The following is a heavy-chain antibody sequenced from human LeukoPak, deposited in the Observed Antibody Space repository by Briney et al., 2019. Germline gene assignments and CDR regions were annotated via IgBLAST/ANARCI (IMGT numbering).Heavy chain of an antibody. Sequence: PGGSLRLSCAASGFSLSSHSMNWVRQAPGKGLEWVSGIDTAGGTYYPDSVKGRFTMSRENAKNSLHLQMNSLRAGDTAVYYCARAVAGTHWLDPWGQGTLVTVSS. CDR1: GFSLSSHS. D-gene: IGHD6-19*01. CDR3: ARAVAGTHWLDP. V-gene: IGHV3-13*01. J-gene: IGHJ5*02. CDR2: IDTAGGT.